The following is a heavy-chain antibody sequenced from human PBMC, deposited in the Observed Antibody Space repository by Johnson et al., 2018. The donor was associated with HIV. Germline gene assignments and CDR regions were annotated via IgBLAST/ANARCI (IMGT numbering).Heavy chain of an antibody. V-gene: IGHV3-66*01. CDR3: ARAPGYSRAFDI. CDR2: IYSGGST. Sequence: VQLVEFGGGLVQPGGSLRLSCAASGFTVSSNYMSWVRQAPGKGLEWVSVIYSGGSTYYADSAKRSFTISRDNSKNTLYLQMSRLRAEDTAVYYCARAPGYSRAFDIWGQGTMVTVST. D-gene: IGHD5-18*01. CDR1: GFTVSSNY. J-gene: IGHJ3*02.